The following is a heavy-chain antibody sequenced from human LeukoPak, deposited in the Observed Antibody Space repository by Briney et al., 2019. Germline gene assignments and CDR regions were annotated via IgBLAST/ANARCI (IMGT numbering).Heavy chain of an antibody. CDR1: GFTFSSYS. J-gene: IGHJ4*02. D-gene: IGHD1-1*01. V-gene: IGHV3-21*01. CDR2: IGSSSSYI. Sequence: GGSLRLSCAASGFTFSSYSMNWVRQAPGKGLEWVSPIGSSSSYIYYADSVKGRFTISRDNAKNSLYLQMNSLRDEDTAVYYCAGEDWNDVGLDYWGQGTLVTVSS. CDR3: AGEDWNDVGLDY.